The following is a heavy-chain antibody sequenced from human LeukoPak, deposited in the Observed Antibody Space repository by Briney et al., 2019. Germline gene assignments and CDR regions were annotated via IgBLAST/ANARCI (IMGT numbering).Heavy chain of an antibody. D-gene: IGHD1-26*01. Sequence: GGSLRLSCAASGFTFSSYSMNWVRQAPGKGLEWVSSISSSSSYIYYADSVKGRFTISRDNAKNSLYLQMNSLSAEDTAVYYCARKVGYYYYYGMDVWGKGTTVTVSS. V-gene: IGHV3-21*01. CDR2: ISSSSSYI. CDR1: GFTFSSYS. J-gene: IGHJ6*04. CDR3: ARKVGYYYYYGMDV.